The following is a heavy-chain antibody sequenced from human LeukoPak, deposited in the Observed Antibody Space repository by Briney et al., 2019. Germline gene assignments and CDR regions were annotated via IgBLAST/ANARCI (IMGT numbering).Heavy chain of an antibody. CDR3: AGRDWNCVLDY. J-gene: IGHJ4*02. D-gene: IGHD1-7*01. V-gene: IGHV5-51*01. CDR1: GYSFPSFW. CDR2: IYPGDSDT. Sequence: GESLKISCQGSGYSFPSFWIGWVRQMPGKGLEWIGIIYPGDSDTRYSPSFQGQVTISADKSISTAYLQWSILKAADAAMCDCAGRDWNCVLDYWGQGTLVTVSS.